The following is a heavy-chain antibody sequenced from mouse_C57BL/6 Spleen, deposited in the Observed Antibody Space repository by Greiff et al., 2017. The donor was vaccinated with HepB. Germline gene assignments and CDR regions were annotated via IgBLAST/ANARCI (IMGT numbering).Heavy chain of an antibody. CDR2: IYPRDGST. CDR3: ARSGIYYGNPYAMDY. J-gene: IGHJ4*01. D-gene: IGHD2-1*01. CDR1: GYTFTDHT. Sequence: VQLQQSDAELVKPGASVKISCKVSGYTFTDHTIHWMKQRPEQGLEWIGCIYPRDGSTKYNEKFKGKATLTADKSSITAYMQLNSLTSEDSAVYFCARSGIYYGNPYAMDYWGQGTSVTVSS. V-gene: IGHV1-78*01.